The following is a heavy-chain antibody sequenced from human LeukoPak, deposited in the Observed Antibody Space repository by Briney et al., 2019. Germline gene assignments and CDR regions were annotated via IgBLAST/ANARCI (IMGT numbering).Heavy chain of an antibody. J-gene: IGHJ6*02. Sequence: SETLSLTCTVSGGSISSGGYYWSWIRQHPGKGLEWIGYIYYSGSTYYNPSLKSRVTISVDTSKNQFSLKLSSVTAADTAVYYCARAQYSSSWYRGQDYYYGMDVWGQGTTVTVSS. V-gene: IGHV4-31*03. CDR2: IYYSGST. CDR1: GGSISSGGYY. CDR3: ARAQYSSSWYRGQDYYYGMDV. D-gene: IGHD6-13*01.